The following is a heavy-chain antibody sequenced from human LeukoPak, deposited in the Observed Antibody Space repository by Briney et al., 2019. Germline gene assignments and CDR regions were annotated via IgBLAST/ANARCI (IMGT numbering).Heavy chain of an antibody. CDR2: IYYSGST. Sequence: SETLSLTCTVSGGSISSYYWSWIRQPPGKGLEWIGYIYYSGSTNYNPALKSRVTISVDTSKNQFSLKLSSVTAADTAVYYCARVSRIAVAGLFDYWGQGTLVTVSS. V-gene: IGHV4-59*01. D-gene: IGHD6-19*01. J-gene: IGHJ4*02. CDR3: ARVSRIAVAGLFDY. CDR1: GGSISSYY.